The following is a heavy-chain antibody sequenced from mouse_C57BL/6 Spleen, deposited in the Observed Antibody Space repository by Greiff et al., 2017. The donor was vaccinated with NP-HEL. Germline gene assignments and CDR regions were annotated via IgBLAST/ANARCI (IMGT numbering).Heavy chain of an antibody. CDR2: IDPSDSYT. V-gene: IGHV1-59*01. CDR1: GYTFTSYW. Sequence: QVQLQQPGAELVRPGTSVKLSCKASGYTFTSYWMHWVKQRPGQGLEWIGVIDPSDSYTNYNQKFKGKATLTVDTSSSTAYMQLSSLTSEDSAVYYCARCITTVVRYFDVWGTGTTVTVSS. D-gene: IGHD1-1*01. CDR3: ARCITTVVRYFDV. J-gene: IGHJ1*03.